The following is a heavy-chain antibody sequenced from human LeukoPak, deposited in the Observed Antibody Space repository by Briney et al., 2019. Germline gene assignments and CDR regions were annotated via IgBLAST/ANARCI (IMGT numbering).Heavy chain of an antibody. CDR3: AKDESKDGWELLRLDY. D-gene: IGHD1-26*01. CDR2: ISYDGSNK. V-gene: IGHV3-30*04. Sequence: GGSLRLSCAASGFTFSSYAMHWVRQAPGKGLEWVAVISYDGSNKYYADSVKGRFTISRDNSKNTLYLQMNSLRAEDTAVYYCAKDESKDGWELLRLDYWGQGTWSPSPQ. CDR1: GFTFSSYA. J-gene: IGHJ4*02.